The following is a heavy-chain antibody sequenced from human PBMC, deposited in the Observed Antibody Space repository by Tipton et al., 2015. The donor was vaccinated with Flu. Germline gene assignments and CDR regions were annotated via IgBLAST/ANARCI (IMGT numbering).Heavy chain of an antibody. V-gene: IGHV4-4*07. CDR1: GGSMSNNF. CDR2: IYASGVI. D-gene: IGHD7-27*01. Sequence: TLSLTCTVSGGSMSNNFWSWFRQPAEKGLEWIGRIYASGVINYNPSLKSRVTMSIDTSKNQFSLRLSSVTAADTAVYYCARDPHKLGGESDAFDIWGQGTMVTVSS. J-gene: IGHJ3*02. CDR3: ARDPHKLGGESDAFDI.